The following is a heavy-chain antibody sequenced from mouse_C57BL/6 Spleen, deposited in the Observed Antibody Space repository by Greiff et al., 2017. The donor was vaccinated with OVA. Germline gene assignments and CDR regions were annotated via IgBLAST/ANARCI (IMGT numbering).Heavy chain of an antibody. CDR2: ISSGSSTI. CDR1: GFTFSDYG. CDR3: AEGHFDY. D-gene: IGHD3-3*01. V-gene: IGHV5-17*01. Sequence: EVQGVESGGGLVKPGGSLKLSCAASGFTFSDYGMHWVRQAPEKWLEWVAYISSGSSTIYYADTVKGRFLISRDNAKNTLFLQMTSLSSEETAMYYCAEGHFDYWGQGTTLTVSS. J-gene: IGHJ2*01.